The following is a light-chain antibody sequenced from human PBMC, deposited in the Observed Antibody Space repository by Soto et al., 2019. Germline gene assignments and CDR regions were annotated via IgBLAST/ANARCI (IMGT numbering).Light chain of an antibody. J-gene: IGKJ4*01. CDR1: KSISTY. Sequence: DIQMTQSPSSLSASVGDRVTIICRASKSISTYLNWYQQKPGKAPNLLIYTASSLESGVPSRFSGSGSGTEFTLTISSLQSEDFAVYYCQQYGDWPLTFGGGTKVDIK. V-gene: IGKV1-39*01. CDR2: TAS. CDR3: QQYGDWPLT.